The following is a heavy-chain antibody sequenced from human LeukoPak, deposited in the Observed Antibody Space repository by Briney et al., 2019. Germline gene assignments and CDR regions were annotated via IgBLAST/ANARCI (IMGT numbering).Heavy chain of an antibody. D-gene: IGHD1-7*01. CDR3: ARGGLNFDAFDI. J-gene: IGHJ3*02. CDR1: GFPLSSYS. CDR2: IASRSTYT. V-gene: IGHV3-21*01. Sequence: PGGSLRLSCAASGFPLSSYSMSVVRQAPGKGLECASAIASRSTYTYSADSVKGRLTISRDNAKNSLYLQMNSRRAGDTAVYYCARGGLNFDAFDIWGQGTMVTVSS.